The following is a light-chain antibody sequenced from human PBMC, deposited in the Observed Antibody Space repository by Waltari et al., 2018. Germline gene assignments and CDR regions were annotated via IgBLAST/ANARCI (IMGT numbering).Light chain of an antibody. V-gene: IGKV3-15*01. CDR3: QQYYNWPWT. Sequence: ETVMTLSPGTLSVSPGEGATLSCRASQSVNNELVWFQQKPGQAPRLLIYDASTRAAGIPARFSGSGFGTEFTLTISSLQSEDFAVYYCQQYYNWPWTFGQGTKVEIK. CDR2: DAS. CDR1: QSVNNE. J-gene: IGKJ1*01.